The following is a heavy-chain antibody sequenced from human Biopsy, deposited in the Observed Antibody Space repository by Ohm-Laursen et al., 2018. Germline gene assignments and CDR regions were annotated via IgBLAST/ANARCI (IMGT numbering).Heavy chain of an antibody. CDR1: GGPISSDY. Sequence: SDTLSFTCTVSGGPISSDYWSWIRQTPGKGLEWIGYIYYSGSTNYNPSLKSRVTISVDTSKNQFSLRLNSVTAADTAVYYCARATNSTGWPYYYFYGMDVWGQGTTVTVSS. CDR3: ARATNSTGWPYYYFYGMDV. J-gene: IGHJ6*02. CDR2: IYYSGST. V-gene: IGHV4-59*07. D-gene: IGHD2/OR15-2a*01.